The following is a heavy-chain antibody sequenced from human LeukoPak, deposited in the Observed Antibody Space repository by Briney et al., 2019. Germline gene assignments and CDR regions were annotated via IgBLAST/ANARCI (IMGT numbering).Heavy chain of an antibody. CDR3: ARLTYYYDSSGRIYWYFDL. Sequence: PGGSLRLSCAASGFTFSSYWMNWVRQAPGKGLEWVASINQDGSEKYYLDSVKGRFTISRDNAKNSLYLQMNSLRAEDTAVYYCARLTYYYDSSGRIYWYFDLWGRGTLVTVSS. J-gene: IGHJ2*01. V-gene: IGHV3-7*01. CDR1: GFTFSSYW. CDR2: INQDGSEK. D-gene: IGHD3-22*01.